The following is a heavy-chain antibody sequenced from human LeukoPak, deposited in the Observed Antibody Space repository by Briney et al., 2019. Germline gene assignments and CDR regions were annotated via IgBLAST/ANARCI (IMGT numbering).Heavy chain of an antibody. D-gene: IGHD3-22*01. CDR1: GFTFDDFA. J-gene: IGHJ4*02. CDR2: ISWNSGSI. V-gene: IGHV3-9*01. CDR3: AKDYYDSSGYFDY. Sequence: GRSLRLSCAASGFTFDDFAMHWVRQAPGKGLEWVSGISWNSGSIGYADSVKGRFTIFRDNAKNSLYLQMNSLRAEDTALYYCAKDYYDSSGYFDYWGQGTLVTVSS.